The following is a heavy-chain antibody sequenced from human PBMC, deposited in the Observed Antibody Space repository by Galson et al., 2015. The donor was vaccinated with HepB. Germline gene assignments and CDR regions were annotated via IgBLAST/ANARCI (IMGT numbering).Heavy chain of an antibody. V-gene: IGHV3-53*01. D-gene: IGHD3-3*01. J-gene: IGHJ4*02. CDR1: GFTVSSNY. CDR3: ARAFFDDFWSGQYYFDY. Sequence: SLRLSCAASGFTVSSNYMSWVRQAPGKGLEWVSVIYSGGSTYYADSVKGRFTISRDNSKNTLYLQMNSLRAEDTAVYYCARAFFDDFWSGQYYFDYWGQGTLVTVSS. CDR2: IYSGGST.